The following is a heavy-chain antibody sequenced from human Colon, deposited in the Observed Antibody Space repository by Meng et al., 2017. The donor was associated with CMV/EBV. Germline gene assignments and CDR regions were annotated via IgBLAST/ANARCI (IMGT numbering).Heavy chain of an antibody. J-gene: IGHJ4*02. D-gene: IGHD2-2*01. CDR1: GDCSGDY. V-gene: IGHV4-34*01. CDR2: INHSGST. Sequence: GDCSGDYGSWIRQPPGKGLEWIGEINHSGSTNYNPSLKSRVTISVDTSKNQFSLKLSSVTAADTAVYYCARGRRVVVPAAMGSYFDYWGQGTLVTVSS. CDR3: ARGRRVVVPAAMGSYFDY.